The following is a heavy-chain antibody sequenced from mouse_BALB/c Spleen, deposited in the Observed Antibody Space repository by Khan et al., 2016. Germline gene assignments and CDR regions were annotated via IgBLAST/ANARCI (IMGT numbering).Heavy chain of an antibody. Sequence: QVRLQQSGAELVKPGASVKLSCKASGYTFTSYDINWVRQRPEQGLEWIGWIFPGDGSTKYNEKFKGKAKLTTDKSSSTAYMQLSRLTSEDSAVYFCARLYVSTYWYFDVWGAGTTVTVSS. J-gene: IGHJ1*01. CDR2: IFPGDGST. CDR1: GYTFTSYD. D-gene: IGHD1-1*01. CDR3: ARLYVSTYWYFDV. V-gene: IGHV1-85*01.